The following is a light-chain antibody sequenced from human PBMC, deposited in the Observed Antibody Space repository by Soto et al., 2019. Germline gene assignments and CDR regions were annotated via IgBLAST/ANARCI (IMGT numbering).Light chain of an antibody. V-gene: IGKV3-11*01. J-gene: IGKJ1*01. CDR1: QSVSIY. CDR2: DAS. Sequence: EIVLTQSPATLSLSPGERATLSCRASQSVSIYLAWYQHKPGQAPRLLIYDASNRATGIPARFSGSGSGTDFTLTISSLEPEDFAVYYCQQRIDWPRTFGQGTKVDIK. CDR3: QQRIDWPRT.